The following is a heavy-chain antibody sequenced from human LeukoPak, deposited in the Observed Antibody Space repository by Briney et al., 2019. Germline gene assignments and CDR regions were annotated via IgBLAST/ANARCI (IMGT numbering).Heavy chain of an antibody. CDR3: AREKTRLAAGDAFDI. Sequence: ASVRVSCKASGYIFNNNGISWVRQAPGQGLEWMGWISPHNGRTNSAQKLQGRLTMTTDTSTSTAYMELRSLRSDDTAVYYCAREKTRLAAGDAFDIWGQGTMVTVSS. D-gene: IGHD6-13*01. V-gene: IGHV1-18*01. J-gene: IGHJ3*02. CDR1: GYIFNNNG. CDR2: ISPHNGRT.